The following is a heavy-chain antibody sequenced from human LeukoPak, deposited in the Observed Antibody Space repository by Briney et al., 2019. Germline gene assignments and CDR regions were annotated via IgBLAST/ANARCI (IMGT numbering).Heavy chain of an antibody. CDR3: AGGERYYDFWSGYSRGFSGFDY. CDR1: GGSISSGDYY. V-gene: IGHV4-30-4*01. D-gene: IGHD3-3*01. CDR2: ICYSGST. Sequence: SETLSLTCTVSGGSISSGDYYWSWIRQPPGKGLEWIGYICYSGSTYYNPSLKSRVTISVDTSKNQFSLKLSSVTAADTAVYYCAGGERYYDFWSGYSRGFSGFDYWGQGTLVTVSS. J-gene: IGHJ4*02.